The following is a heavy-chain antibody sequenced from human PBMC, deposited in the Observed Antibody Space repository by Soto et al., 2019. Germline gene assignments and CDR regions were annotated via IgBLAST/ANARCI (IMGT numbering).Heavy chain of an antibody. CDR1: GFTFSNYA. D-gene: IGHD6-6*01. Sequence: PWGPLRLSCAGSGFTFSNYAMSLVLQAPGKGLEWVSAISSAVNTYYSDSVKGRFTISRDNSKNTLSLQMNSLRAEDTAVYYCAKQVRDGTSSPYYFDYWGQGTLVTVSS. CDR2: ISSAVNT. CDR3: AKQVRDGTSSPYYFDY. V-gene: IGHV3-23*01. J-gene: IGHJ4*02.